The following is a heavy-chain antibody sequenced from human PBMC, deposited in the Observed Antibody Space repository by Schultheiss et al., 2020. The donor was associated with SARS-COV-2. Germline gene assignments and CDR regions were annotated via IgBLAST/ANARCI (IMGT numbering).Heavy chain of an antibody. CDR3: AKDSYYYDSSGYYPMAIDY. J-gene: IGHJ4*02. Sequence: SETLSLTCAVYGGSFRGYYWNWIRQPPGKGLEWIGEINHSGSTNYNPSLKSRLSISVDTSKNQFSLKVSSVTAADTAVYYCAKDSYYYDSSGYYPMAIDYWGQGTLVTVSS. V-gene: IGHV4-34*01. D-gene: IGHD3-22*01. CDR2: INHSGST. CDR1: GGSFRGYY.